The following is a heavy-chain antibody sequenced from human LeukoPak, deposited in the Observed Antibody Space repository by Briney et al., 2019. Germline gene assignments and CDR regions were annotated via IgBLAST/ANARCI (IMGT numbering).Heavy chain of an antibody. CDR2: INHSGST. J-gene: IGHJ4*02. Sequence: GSLRLSCAASGFTFSSYSMNWVRQPPGKGLEWIGEINHSGSTNYNPSLKSRVTISVDTSKNQFSLKLSSVTAADTAVYYCARGGLQVTTRDFDYWGQGTLVTVSS. CDR3: ARGGLQVTTRDFDY. CDR1: GFTFSSYS. V-gene: IGHV4-34*01. D-gene: IGHD1-1*01.